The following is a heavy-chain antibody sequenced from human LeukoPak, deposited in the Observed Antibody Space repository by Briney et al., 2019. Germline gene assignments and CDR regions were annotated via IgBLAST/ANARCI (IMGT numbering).Heavy chain of an antibody. CDR2: IIPIFGTA. CDR3: ARHGSGSYFSWFDP. D-gene: IGHD3-10*01. CDR1: GGTFSSYA. V-gene: IGHV1-69*05. Sequence: ASVKVSCKASGGTFSSYAISWVRQAPGQGLEWMGGIIPIFGTANYAQKFQGRVTITTDESTSTAYMELSSLRSEDTAVYYCARHGSGSYFSWFDPWGQGTLVTVSS. J-gene: IGHJ5*02.